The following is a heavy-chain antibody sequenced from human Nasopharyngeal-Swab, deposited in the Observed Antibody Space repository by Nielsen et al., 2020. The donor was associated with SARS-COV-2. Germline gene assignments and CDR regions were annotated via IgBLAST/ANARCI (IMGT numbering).Heavy chain of an antibody. CDR1: GSIFNSYG. D-gene: IGHD3-10*01. V-gene: IGHV1-18*01. J-gene: IGHJ4*02. CDR3: AREAMVRGIIIII. Sequence: ASVNVSCKASGSIFNSYGISWVRQAPGQGLEWMGWISAYNYNANYAQTFQGRVTMTTDTSTTTAYMELRSLRSDDTAVYYCAREAMVRGIIIIIWGQGTLVTVSP. CDR2: ISAYNYNA.